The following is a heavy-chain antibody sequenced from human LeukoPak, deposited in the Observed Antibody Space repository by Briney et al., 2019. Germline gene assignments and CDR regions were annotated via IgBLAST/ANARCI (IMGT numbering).Heavy chain of an antibody. CDR2: IYTSGST. Sequence: NTSETLSLTCTVSGGSISSGSYYWSWIRQPAGKGLEWIGRIYTSGSTNYNPSLKSRVTISVDTSKNQFSLKLSSVTAADTAVYYCARVPFRFRGIDYMDVWGKGTTVTVSS. CDR3: ARVPFRFRGIDYMDV. CDR1: GGSISSGSYY. V-gene: IGHV4-61*02. J-gene: IGHJ6*03. D-gene: IGHD1-1*01.